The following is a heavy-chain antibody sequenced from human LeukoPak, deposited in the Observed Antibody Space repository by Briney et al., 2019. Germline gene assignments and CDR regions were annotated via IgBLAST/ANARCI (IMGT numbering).Heavy chain of an antibody. CDR2: LYYGGNT. V-gene: IGHV4-39*01. J-gene: IGHJ4*02. D-gene: IGHD1-26*01. Sequence: PSETLSLTCTVSGDSINSRSYYWDWIRQPPGKGVEWIGNLYYGGNTHYNPSLKSRVTISADTSNNQFSLKLSSVTAADTAVYYCARHKTGGTYPLDYWGQGTLVTVSS. CDR1: GDSINSRSYY. CDR3: ARHKTGGTYPLDY.